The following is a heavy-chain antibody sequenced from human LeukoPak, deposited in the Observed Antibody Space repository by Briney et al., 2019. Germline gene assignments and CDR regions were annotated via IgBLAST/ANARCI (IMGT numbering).Heavy chain of an antibody. CDR2: IYHSGST. J-gene: IGHJ6*03. Sequence: NPSGTLSLTCAVSGASVSSSNWLSWVRQPPGKGLEWIGEIYHSGSTNYNPSLKSRVTISVDNSKNQFSLKMSSMTAADTAVYYCARDRRVYYGSGSYYYYYYYMDVWGKGTTVTISS. CDR3: ARDRRVYYGSGSYYYYYYYMDV. V-gene: IGHV4-4*02. CDR1: GASVSSSNW. D-gene: IGHD3-10*01.